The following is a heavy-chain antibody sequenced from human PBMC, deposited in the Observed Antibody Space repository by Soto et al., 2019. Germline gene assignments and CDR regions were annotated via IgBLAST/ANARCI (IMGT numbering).Heavy chain of an antibody. Sequence: QVQLQQWGAGLLKPSETLSLTCAVYGGSFSGYYWSWIRQPPGKGLEWIGEINHSGSTNYNPSLKRRLAIAVDTSKTQFALKLSSVTAADTAVYYCARVRINPPSTVTDWYFDLWGRGTLVTVSS. CDR3: ARVRINPPSTVTDWYFDL. J-gene: IGHJ2*01. CDR1: GGSFSGYY. CDR2: INHSGST. D-gene: IGHD4-17*01. V-gene: IGHV4-34*01.